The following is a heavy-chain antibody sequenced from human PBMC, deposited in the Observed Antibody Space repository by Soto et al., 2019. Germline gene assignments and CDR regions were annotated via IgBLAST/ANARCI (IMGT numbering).Heavy chain of an antibody. V-gene: IGHV1-24*01. CDR2: FDPEDGET. Sequence: SVKVSCKVSGYTLTELSMHWVRQAPGKGLEWMGGFDPEDGETIYAQKFQGRVTMTEDTSTDTAYMELSSLRSEDTAVYYCATVPPGYYDSSGYSLWGQGTLVTVSS. D-gene: IGHD3-22*01. CDR1: GYTLTELS. J-gene: IGHJ4*02. CDR3: ATVPPGYYDSSGYSL.